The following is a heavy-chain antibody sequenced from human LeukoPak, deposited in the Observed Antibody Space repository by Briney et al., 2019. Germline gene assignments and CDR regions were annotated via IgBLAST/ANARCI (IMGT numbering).Heavy chain of an antibody. D-gene: IGHD6-13*01. CDR3: AKSFIGRWYAFDY. CDR1: GFIFNIYA. V-gene: IGHV3-23*01. Sequence: GDSLRLSCAASGFIFNIYAMRWVRQAPGKGLEWVSGFRDSGDNTFYAEYAKGRFTISRDTSKNTLHLQMNSLRVEDTAIYYCAKSFIGRWYAFDYWGQGTLVTVSS. J-gene: IGHJ4*02. CDR2: FRDSGDNT.